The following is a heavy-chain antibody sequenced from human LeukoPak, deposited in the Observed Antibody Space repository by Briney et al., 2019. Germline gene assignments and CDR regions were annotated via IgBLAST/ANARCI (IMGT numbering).Heavy chain of an antibody. V-gene: IGHV3-21*01. Sequence: GGSLRLSCAASGFTFSSYSMNWVRQAPGKGLEWVSSISSSSSYIYYADSVKGRFTISRDNAKNSLYLQMNSLRAEDTAEYYCARVEGGYSYGYGFRYWGQGTLVTVSS. CDR2: ISSSSSYI. D-gene: IGHD5-18*01. J-gene: IGHJ4*02. CDR1: GFTFSSYS. CDR3: ARVEGGYSYGYGFRY.